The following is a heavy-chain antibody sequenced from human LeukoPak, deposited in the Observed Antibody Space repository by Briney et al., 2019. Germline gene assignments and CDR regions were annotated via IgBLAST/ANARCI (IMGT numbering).Heavy chain of an antibody. Sequence: GESLKISCKGSGYSFTSYWIGWVRQMPGKGLEWMGIIYPGDSDTRYSPSFQGQVTISADKSISTAYLQWSSLKASDTAMYYCARFGYCSSTSCPPWKNWFDPWGQGTLVTVSS. CDR2: IYPGDSDT. J-gene: IGHJ5*02. CDR3: ARFGYCSSTSCPPWKNWFDP. V-gene: IGHV5-51*01. CDR1: GYSFTSYW. D-gene: IGHD2-2*01.